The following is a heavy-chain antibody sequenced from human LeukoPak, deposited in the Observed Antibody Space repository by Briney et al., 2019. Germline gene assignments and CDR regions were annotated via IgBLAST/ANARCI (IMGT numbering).Heavy chain of an antibody. Sequence: ASETLSLTCTVSGGSISSYYWSWIRQPAGKGLEWIGRNYTSGSTNYNPSLKSRVTMSVDTSKNQFSLKLSSVTAADTAVYYCARARWSGYYTYYFDYWGQGTLVTVSS. J-gene: IGHJ4*02. CDR1: GGSISSYY. CDR2: NYTSGST. D-gene: IGHD3-3*01. V-gene: IGHV4-4*07. CDR3: ARARWSGYYTYYFDY.